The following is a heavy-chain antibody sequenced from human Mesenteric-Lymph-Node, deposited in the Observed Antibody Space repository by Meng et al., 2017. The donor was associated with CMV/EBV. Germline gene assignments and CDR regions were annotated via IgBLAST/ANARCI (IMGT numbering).Heavy chain of an antibody. D-gene: IGHD1-26*01. V-gene: IGHV3-43*01. CDR3: AKGREDSSYAFDI. CDR2: ILWDGGRT. J-gene: IGHJ3*02. Sequence: GESLKISCAASGFTFDDYKVHWVRQPPGKGLEWVSLILWDGGRTYYADSVKGRFTISRDNSKNSLYLQMSSLRTEDTALYYCAKGREDSSYAFDIWGQGTMVTVSS. CDR1: GFTFDDYK.